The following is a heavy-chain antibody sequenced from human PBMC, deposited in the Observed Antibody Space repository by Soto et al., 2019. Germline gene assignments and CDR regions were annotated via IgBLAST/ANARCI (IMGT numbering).Heavy chain of an antibody. Sequence: ASVKVSCKASGYTFVDYALHWVRQAPGQGLEWVGWMNPKTGNIKSSHKFEDRVSITRDTATSTAYMKLSGLRSEDTAVYFCTREAVVAENWFDPWGQGTLVTVSS. V-gene: IGHV1-3*01. CDR3: TREAVVAENWFDP. J-gene: IGHJ5*02. CDR1: GYTFVDYA. D-gene: IGHD3-22*01. CDR2: MNPKTGNI.